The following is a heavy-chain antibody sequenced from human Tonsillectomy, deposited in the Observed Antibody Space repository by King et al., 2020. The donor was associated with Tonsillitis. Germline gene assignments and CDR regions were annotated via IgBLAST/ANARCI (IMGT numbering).Heavy chain of an antibody. CDR3: TSPIVGHPAGLDV. CDR2: IRSDGSGS. Sequence: VQLVESGGGLIQPGGSLRLSCEASGFSFSTYWMHWVRQAPGKGLVWVSRIRSDGSGSNYADFAKGRFTISRDNAKNMLYLQMSSLRVEDTAVYYCTSPIVGHPAGLDVWGLGTTVTVSS. J-gene: IGHJ6*02. D-gene: IGHD1-26*01. V-gene: IGHV3-74*01. CDR1: GFSFSTYW.